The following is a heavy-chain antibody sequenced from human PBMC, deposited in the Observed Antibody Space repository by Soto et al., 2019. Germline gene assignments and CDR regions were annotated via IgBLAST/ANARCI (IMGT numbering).Heavy chain of an antibody. CDR2: INPSGGGT. CDR1: GYIFTSNY. Sequence: QVQLVQSGAEVKKPGASVRVSCRSSGYIFTSNYVHWVRQAPGQGLEWLGMINPSGGGTIYAQKFQGRVTMTRDKATSTVYKELSSLKFDDTAVYYCARRGSSGYYFDYWGQGTLVTASS. CDR3: ARRGSSGYYFDY. D-gene: IGHD3-22*01. J-gene: IGHJ4*02. V-gene: IGHV1-46*01.